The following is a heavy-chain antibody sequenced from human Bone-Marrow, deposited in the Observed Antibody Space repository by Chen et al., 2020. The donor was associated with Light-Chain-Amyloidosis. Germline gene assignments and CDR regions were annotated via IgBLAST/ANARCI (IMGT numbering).Heavy chain of an antibody. D-gene: IGHD3-3*01. CDR1: GGSFSGYY. CDR2: SNHSGST. V-gene: IGHV4-34*01. J-gene: IGHJ6*03. CDR3: ARGTHYDFWSGYYYYYMDV. Sequence: QVQLQQWGAGLLKPSETLSLTCAVYGGSFSGYYWSWNRQPPGKGLEWIGESNHSGSTNYNPSLKSRVTISVDTSKNQFSLKLSSVTAADTAVYYCARGTHYDFWSGYYYYYMDVWGKGTTVTVSS.